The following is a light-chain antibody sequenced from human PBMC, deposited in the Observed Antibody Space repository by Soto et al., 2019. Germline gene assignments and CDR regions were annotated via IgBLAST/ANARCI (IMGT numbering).Light chain of an antibody. V-gene: IGKV1-39*01. CDR1: QSISNY. J-gene: IGKJ4*01. CDR3: LQRYSAPLT. Sequence: DIPMTQSPSSLSASVGERVTITCRASQSISNYLNWYQQKPGKAPKLLIYAASSLQSGVPARFSGSGSGTDFTLTIRSLQPEDLATYYCLQRYSAPLTFGGGTKVDIK. CDR2: AAS.